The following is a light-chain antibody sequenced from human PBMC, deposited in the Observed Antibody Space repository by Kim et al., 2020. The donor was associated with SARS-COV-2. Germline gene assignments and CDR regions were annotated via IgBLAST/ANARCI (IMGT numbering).Light chain of an antibody. J-gene: IGLJ3*02. Sequence: ASVKLTCTLSSGHSSYAIAWHQQQPEKGPRYLMKINNDGSHSKGDGIPDRFSGSSSGAERYLSISSLHSEDEADYYCQTWGTGMRVFGGGTQLTVL. CDR1: SGHSSYA. CDR3: QTWGTGMRV. V-gene: IGLV4-69*01. CDR2: INNDGSH.